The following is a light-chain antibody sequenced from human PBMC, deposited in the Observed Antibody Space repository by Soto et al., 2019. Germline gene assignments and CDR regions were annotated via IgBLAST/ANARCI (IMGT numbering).Light chain of an antibody. CDR3: CSFTTTHTWV. J-gene: IGLJ3*02. CDR2: EVS. V-gene: IGLV2-14*01. CDR1: SNDIGAYNF. Sequence: QSALTQPASVSGSLGQSTTISCTGTSNDIGAYNFVSWYQQLPGKAPKLMIYEVSSRPSGASSRFSGSKSANTASLTVSGLQAEDEADYYCCSFTTTHTWVFGGGTKLTVL.